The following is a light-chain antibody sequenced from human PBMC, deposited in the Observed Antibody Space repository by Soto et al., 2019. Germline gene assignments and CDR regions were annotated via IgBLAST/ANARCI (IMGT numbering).Light chain of an antibody. J-gene: IGKJ4*01. Sequence: EIVLTQSPGTLSLSPGERATLSCRASQSVSTSYLAWYQQKPGQAPRLLIYGASSRATGMPDRFSGSGSGADFTLTISRLEPEDFAVYYCQQYGSVPLTFGGGTKVEIK. CDR2: GAS. CDR3: QQYGSVPLT. V-gene: IGKV3-20*01. CDR1: QSVSTSY.